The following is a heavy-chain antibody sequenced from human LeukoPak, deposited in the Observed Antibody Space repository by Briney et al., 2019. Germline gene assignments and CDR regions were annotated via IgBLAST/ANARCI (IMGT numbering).Heavy chain of an antibody. CDR1: GFTVSSNY. D-gene: IGHD6-13*01. CDR2: IYSAGTT. J-gene: IGHJ4*02. CDR3: ASLMYSSSWYYFDY. Sequence: GGSLRLSCAASGFTVSSNYMSWVRQAPGKGLEWVSVIYSAGTTYYTDSVKGRFTISRDNSKNTLYLQMNSLRAEDTAVYYCASLMYSSSWYYFDYWGQGTLVNVSS. V-gene: IGHV3-53*01.